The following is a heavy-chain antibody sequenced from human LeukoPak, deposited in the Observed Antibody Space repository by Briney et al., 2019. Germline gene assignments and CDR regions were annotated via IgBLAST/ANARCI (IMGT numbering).Heavy chain of an antibody. CDR1: GGSFSGYY. J-gene: IGHJ4*02. CDR3: VVLFRRGSGSYYIDY. Sequence: PLETLSLTCAVYGGSFSGYYWSWIRQPPGKGLEWIGGINRSGSTNYNPSLKSRVTISVDTSKNQFSLKLRSVTAADTAAYYCVVLFRRGSGSYYIDYWGQGTLVTVSS. D-gene: IGHD3-10*01. CDR2: INRSGST. V-gene: IGHV4-34*01.